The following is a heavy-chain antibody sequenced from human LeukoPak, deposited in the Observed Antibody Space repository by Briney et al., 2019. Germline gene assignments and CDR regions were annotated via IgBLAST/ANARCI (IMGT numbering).Heavy chain of an antibody. V-gene: IGHV4-4*07. D-gene: IGHD3-3*01. J-gene: IGHJ5*02. CDR3: ARGASWSGYYKANWFDP. Sequence: SETLSLTCTVSGGSISSYYWSWIRQPAGKGLEWIGRIYTSGSTNYNPSLKSRVTMSVDTSKNQFSLKLSSVTAADTAVYYCARGASWSGYYKANWFDPWGQGTLVTVSS. CDR1: GGSISSYY. CDR2: IYTSGST.